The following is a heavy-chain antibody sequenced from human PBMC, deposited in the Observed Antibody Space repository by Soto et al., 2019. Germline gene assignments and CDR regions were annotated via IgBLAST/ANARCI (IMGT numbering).Heavy chain of an antibody. J-gene: IGHJ3*02. CDR2: VSGSGGST. CDR1: GFTFSSYA. Sequence: GGSLRLSCAASGFTFSSYAMSWVRQAPGKGLEWVSAVSGSGGSTYYADSVKGRFTISRDNSKNTLYLQMNSLRAEDTAVYYCARDPFVVVVAATGYAFDISGQGTMVTVSS. CDR3: ARDPFVVVVAATGYAFDI. D-gene: IGHD2-15*01. V-gene: IGHV3-23*01.